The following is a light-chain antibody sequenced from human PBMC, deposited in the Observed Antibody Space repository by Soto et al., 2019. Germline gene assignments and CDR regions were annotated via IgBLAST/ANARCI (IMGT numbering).Light chain of an antibody. CDR3: GTWDSSLSAGV. Sequence: QSVLPQLPSVSAAPGQRVTISCSGSSSNLGYNYESWYQQLPGTAPKLLRYDNNKRPSGIPDRFSGSKSGTSATLGITGLQTGDEADYYCGTWDSSLSAGVFGGGTQLTVL. V-gene: IGLV1-51*01. CDR2: DNN. J-gene: IGLJ2*01. CDR1: SSNLGYNY.